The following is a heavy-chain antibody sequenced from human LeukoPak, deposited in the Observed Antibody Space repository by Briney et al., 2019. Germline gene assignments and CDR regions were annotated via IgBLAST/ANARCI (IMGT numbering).Heavy chain of an antibody. CDR1: GFTFNTYA. J-gene: IGHJ4*02. Sequence: GGSLRLSCTASGFTFNTYAISWVRQAPGKGLEWVSTIITTGGVSDYADSVKGRFTISRDNSRNTLYVQMNSLRAEDTAVYYCAKASRRLCSSSSCYTLDSWGQGTLVTVSS. CDR3: AKASRRLCSSSSCYTLDS. CDR2: IITTGGVS. D-gene: IGHD2-2*02. V-gene: IGHV3-23*01.